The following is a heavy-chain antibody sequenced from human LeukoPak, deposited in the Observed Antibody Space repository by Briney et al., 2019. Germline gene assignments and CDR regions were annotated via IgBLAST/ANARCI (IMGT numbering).Heavy chain of an antibody. D-gene: IGHD1-1*01. J-gene: IGHJ4*02. CDR3: TREPPSTGYYDY. CDR2: INPSGDGT. CDR1: GYSLTSYF. Sequence: ASVKVSCKASGYSLTSYFMHWVRQAPGQGLERMGVINPSGDGTSYTQKFQGRVTMTRDMSTSTGFMELTSLRSEDTAVCFCTREPPSTGYYDYWGQGTLVTVSS. V-gene: IGHV1-46*01.